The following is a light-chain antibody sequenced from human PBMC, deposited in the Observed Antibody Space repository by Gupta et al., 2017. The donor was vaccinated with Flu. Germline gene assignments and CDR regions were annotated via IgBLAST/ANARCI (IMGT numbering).Light chain of an antibody. CDR2: TAS. CDR1: QTISIY. J-gene: IGKJ2*01. CDR3: RQSCDRPRT. Sequence: SVTVTCRASQTISIYLHWYQQQPGKAPKLLISTASTLQTGVPLRFTGAGSGTEFTLTINGRQPDDLATYYCRQSCDRPRTFGQGTRLEI. V-gene: IGKV1-39*01.